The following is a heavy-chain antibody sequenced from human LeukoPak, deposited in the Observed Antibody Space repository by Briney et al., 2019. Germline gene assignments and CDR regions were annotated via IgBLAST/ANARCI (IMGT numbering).Heavy chain of an antibody. CDR3: ARAQLVEY. V-gene: IGHV3-11*06. J-gene: IGHJ4*02. CDR1: GFTFSDYY. D-gene: IGHD2-2*01. Sequence: PGGSLRLSCAASGFTFSDYYMSWIRHAPGKGLEWVSYISGSSSYTNYADSVKGRFTISRDNPKKSLYLQMNSLRAADTAVYYCARAQLVEYWGQGSLVTVSS. CDR2: ISGSSSYT.